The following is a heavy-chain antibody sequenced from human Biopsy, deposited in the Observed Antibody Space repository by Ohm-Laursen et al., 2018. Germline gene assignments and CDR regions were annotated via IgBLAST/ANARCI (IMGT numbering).Heavy chain of an antibody. J-gene: IGHJ6*02. D-gene: IGHD5-18*01. Sequence: SLRLSCAASGFTFNNYGMQWVRQAPGKGLEWVAFIFYDGSNTYYADSVKGLFTISRDNSSDTLYLQMSSLRAEDTAVYYCAKDRYNYTPIGGFSMDVWGQGATVSVSS. CDR2: IFYDGSNT. CDR3: AKDRYNYTPIGGFSMDV. CDR1: GFTFNNYG. V-gene: IGHV3-30*18.